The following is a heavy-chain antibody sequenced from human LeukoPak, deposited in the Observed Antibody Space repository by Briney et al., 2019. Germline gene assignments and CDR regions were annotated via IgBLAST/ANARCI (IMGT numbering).Heavy chain of an antibody. V-gene: IGHV4-30-2*01. CDR2: IYHSGST. D-gene: IGHD4-11*01. CDR1: GGSISSGGYF. Sequence: SETLSLTCTVSGGSISSGGYFWSWIRQAPGKGLEYIGYIYHSGSTYYNPSLKSRVTISVDTSKNQFSLKLSSVTAADTAVYYCARASVTYYYYYHMDVWGKGTTVTVSS. J-gene: IGHJ6*03. CDR3: ARASVTYYYYYHMDV.